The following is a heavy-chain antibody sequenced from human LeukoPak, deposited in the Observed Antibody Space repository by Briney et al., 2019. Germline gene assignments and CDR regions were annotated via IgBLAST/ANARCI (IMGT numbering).Heavy chain of an antibody. CDR1: GFTFNDYA. D-gene: IGHD3-22*01. V-gene: IGHV3-9*01. Sequence: PGGSLRLSCAASGFTFNDYAMHWVRQAPGKGLEWVSRIGWDNRGIGYADSVRGRFTISRDNARKYVYLQMNRLRVEDTAFYYCAKGYYDSSGYHRVFDYWGQGILVTVAS. CDR2: IGWDNRGI. J-gene: IGHJ4*02. CDR3: AKGYYDSSGYHRVFDY.